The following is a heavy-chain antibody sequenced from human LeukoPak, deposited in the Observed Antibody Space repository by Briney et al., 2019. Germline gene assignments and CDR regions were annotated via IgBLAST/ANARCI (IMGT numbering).Heavy chain of an antibody. CDR2: IYYSGST. CDR1: GGSISSYY. V-gene: IGHV4-59*01. D-gene: IGHD3-22*01. CDR3: ASYYYDSSGYYLDY. J-gene: IGHJ4*02. Sequence: SETLSLTCTVSGGSISSYYWSWIRQPPGKGLDWIGYIYYSGSTNYNPSLKSRVTISVDTSKNQFSLKLSSVTAADTAVHYCASYYYDSSGYYLDYWGQGTLVTVSS.